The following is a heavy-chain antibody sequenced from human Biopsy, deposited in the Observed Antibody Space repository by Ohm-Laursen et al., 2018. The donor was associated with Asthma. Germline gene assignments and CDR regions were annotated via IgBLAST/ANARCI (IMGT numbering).Heavy chain of an antibody. D-gene: IGHD3-22*01. Sequence: TLSLTCTVSGGSLSSGPYYWSWIRQHPGKGLEWIGYIYYSGSTYYNPSLKSRVSISLDTSKSQFSLRLTSVTAADTAVYYCARDRAMISETWGQGTLVTVSS. CDR1: GGSLSSGPYY. V-gene: IGHV4-30-4*08. CDR2: IYYSGST. CDR3: ARDRAMISET. J-gene: IGHJ5*02.